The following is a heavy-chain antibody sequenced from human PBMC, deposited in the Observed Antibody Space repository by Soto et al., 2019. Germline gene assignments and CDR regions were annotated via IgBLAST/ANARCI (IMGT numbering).Heavy chain of an antibody. D-gene: IGHD2-15*01. Sequence: SETLSLTCAVSGGSISSSNWWSWVRQPPGKGLEWIGEIYHGGSTNYNPSLKSRVTISVDKSKNQFSLKLSSVTAADTAVYYCARGATEKRYCSGGSCYRGLFDYWGQGTLVTVSS. J-gene: IGHJ4*02. CDR2: IYHGGST. CDR3: ARGATEKRYCSGGSCYRGLFDY. CDR1: GGSISSSNW. V-gene: IGHV4-4*02.